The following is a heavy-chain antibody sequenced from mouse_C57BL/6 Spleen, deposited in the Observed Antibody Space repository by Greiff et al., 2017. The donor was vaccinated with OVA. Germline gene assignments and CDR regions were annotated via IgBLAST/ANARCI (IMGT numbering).Heavy chain of an antibody. V-gene: IGHV1-39*01. D-gene: IGHD1-1*01. CDR1: GYSFTDYN. Sequence: VQLQQSGPELVKPGASVKISCKASGYSFTDYNMNWVKQSNGKSLEWIGVLNPNYGTTSYNQKFKGKATLTVDQSSSTAYMQLNSLTSEDSAVYYCARGDYYGSSFTSWFAYWGQGTLVTVSA. CDR2: LNPNYGTT. CDR3: ARGDYYGSSFTSWFAY. J-gene: IGHJ3*01.